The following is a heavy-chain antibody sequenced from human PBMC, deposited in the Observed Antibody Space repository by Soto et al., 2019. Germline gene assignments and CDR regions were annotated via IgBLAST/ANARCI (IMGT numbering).Heavy chain of an antibody. Sequence: GGSLRLSCAASGFTFSSYVMHWVRQAPGKGLEWVAVIWYDGSSKYYADSVKGRFTISRDNSKNTLYLQMNSLRAEDTAVYYCATTMGYHQTVLRFLEWLSPTYYYYMDVWGKGTTVTVSS. CDR3: ATTMGYHQTVLRFLEWLSPTYYYYMDV. V-gene: IGHV3-33*01. CDR2: IWYDGSSK. CDR1: GFTFSSYV. D-gene: IGHD3-3*01. J-gene: IGHJ6*03.